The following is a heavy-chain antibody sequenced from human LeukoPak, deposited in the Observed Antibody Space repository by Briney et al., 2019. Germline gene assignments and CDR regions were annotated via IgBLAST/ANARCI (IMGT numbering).Heavy chain of an antibody. D-gene: IGHD6-13*01. CDR2: ISGGANSP. J-gene: IGHJ4*02. CDR1: GFTFSTYA. V-gene: IGHV3-23*01. CDR3: AKDRLGAAAAVFDY. Sequence: GGSLRLSCAASGFTFSTYAMSWVRQAPGKGLEWVSGISGGANSPYYAGSAKGRFTISRDNSKNTLYLQMNSLRADDTAIYYCAKDRLGAAAAVFDYWGQGTLVTVSS.